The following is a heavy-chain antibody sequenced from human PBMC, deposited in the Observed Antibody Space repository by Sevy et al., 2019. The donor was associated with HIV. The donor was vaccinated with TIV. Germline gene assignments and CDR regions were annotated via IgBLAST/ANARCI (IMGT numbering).Heavy chain of an antibody. CDR3: VREAANVRYFDY. Sequence: GGSLRLSCVASGFAFSTYSMNWVRQAPGKGLEWVSSISGSGSYIYYADSVPGRVAISRDNAKGSLYLQMNSLRAEDTAVYYCVREAANVRYFDYWGQGTLVTVSS. J-gene: IGHJ4*02. V-gene: IGHV3-21*01. CDR1: GFAFSTYS. D-gene: IGHD3-10*02. CDR2: ISGSGSYI.